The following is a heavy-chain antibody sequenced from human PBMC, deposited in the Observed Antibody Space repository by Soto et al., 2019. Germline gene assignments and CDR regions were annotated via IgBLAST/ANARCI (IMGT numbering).Heavy chain of an antibody. CDR1: GGSVSSGNYY. CDR2: FYYTGSI. J-gene: IGHJ4*02. CDR3: ARSMLYSDGSNYSPFDY. Sequence: QVQLQESGPGLVKPSETLSLTCTVSGGSVSSGNYYWSWIRQPPGEGLEWIGYFYYTGSINYNPSRKSRVTISIDASKNQFSLRLSSVTAADTAVYYCARSMLYSDGSNYSPFDYWGQGTLVTVSS. V-gene: IGHV4-61*01. D-gene: IGHD3-22*01.